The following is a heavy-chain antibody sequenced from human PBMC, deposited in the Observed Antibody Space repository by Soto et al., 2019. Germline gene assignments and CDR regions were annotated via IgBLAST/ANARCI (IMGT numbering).Heavy chain of an antibody. CDR1: GGSISSSSSY. CDR3: ARLDTVTTVTFDY. V-gene: IGHV4-39*01. CDR2: INYSGST. Sequence: QLQLQESGPGLVKPWDTLSLTCTVSGGSISSSSSYWGWIRQPPGKGLEWIGSINYSGSTYYNPSLKSRVTISVDTSKNQFSLRLTSVTAADTAVYYCARLDTVTTVTFDYWGQGTLVTVSS. D-gene: IGHD4-17*01. J-gene: IGHJ4*02.